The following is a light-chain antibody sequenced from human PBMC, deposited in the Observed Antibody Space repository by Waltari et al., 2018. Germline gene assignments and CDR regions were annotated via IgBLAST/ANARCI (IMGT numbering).Light chain of an antibody. J-gene: IGKJ3*01. CDR3: QQYGSSPFT. V-gene: IGKV3-20*01. CDR1: QSVSSSY. CDR2: GAS. Sequence: ELVLRQYPGKLSLSPGERATLSCRASQSVSSSYLAWYQQKPGQAPRLLLYGASSRATGIPDRFSGSGSGTDFTLTISRLEPEDFAVYYCQQYGSSPFTFGPGTKVDIK.